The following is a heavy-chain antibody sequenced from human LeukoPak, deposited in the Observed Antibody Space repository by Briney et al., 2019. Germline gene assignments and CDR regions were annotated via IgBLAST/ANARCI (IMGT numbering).Heavy chain of an antibody. CDR3: ARAPRGDFWGGYPDV. CDR2: IHHSGNS. J-gene: IGHJ6*04. V-gene: IGHV4-59*02. Sequence: SETLSLTCTVSGASVTDYYWSWIRQSPGKGLEWISYIHHSGNSDYNPSLRSRVTTSLDTSKNQFSLNLISVTAADTAVYYCARAPRGDFWGGYPDVWGKGTTVTVSS. CDR1: GASVTDYY. D-gene: IGHD3-3*01.